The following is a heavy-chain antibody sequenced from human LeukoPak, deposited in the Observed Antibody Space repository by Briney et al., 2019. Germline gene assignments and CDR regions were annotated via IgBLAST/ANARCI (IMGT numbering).Heavy chain of an antibody. CDR2: INPNSGGT. D-gene: IGHD2-2*01. J-gene: IGHJ4*02. V-gene: IGHV1-2*02. Sequence: ASVKVSCKASGYTFTSYGISWVRQAPGQGLEWMGWINPNSGGTNYAQKFQGRITMTRDTSISTAYMELSRLRSDDTAVYCCARGYPVGYFDYWGQGALVTVSS. CDR3: ARGYPVGYFDY. CDR1: GYTFTSYG.